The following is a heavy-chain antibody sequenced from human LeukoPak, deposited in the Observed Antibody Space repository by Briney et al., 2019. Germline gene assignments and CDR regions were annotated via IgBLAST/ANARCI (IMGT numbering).Heavy chain of an antibody. V-gene: IGHV3-9*03. Sequence: PGGSLRLSRAASGFTFDDYAMHWVRQAPGKGLEWVSGISWNSGSIGYADSVKGRFTISRDNAKNSLYLQMNSLRAEDMALYYCAKEYSSSSGVFDYWGQGTLVTVSS. CDR2: ISWNSGSI. CDR1: GFTFDDYA. J-gene: IGHJ4*02. D-gene: IGHD6-6*01. CDR3: AKEYSSSSGVFDY.